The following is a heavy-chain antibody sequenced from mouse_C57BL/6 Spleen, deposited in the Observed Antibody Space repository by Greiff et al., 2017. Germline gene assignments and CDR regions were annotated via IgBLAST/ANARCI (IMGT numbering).Heavy chain of an antibody. D-gene: IGHD1-1*01. Sequence: EVMLVESGGGLVQPGGSLSLSCAASGFTFTDYYMSWVRQPPGKALEWLGFIRNKANGYTTEYSASVKGRFTISRDNSQSILYLQMNALRAEDSATYYCARWDYGSSSWYFDVWGTGTTVTVSS. CDR3: ARWDYGSSSWYFDV. CDR2: IRNKANGYTT. J-gene: IGHJ1*03. CDR1: GFTFTDYY. V-gene: IGHV7-3*01.